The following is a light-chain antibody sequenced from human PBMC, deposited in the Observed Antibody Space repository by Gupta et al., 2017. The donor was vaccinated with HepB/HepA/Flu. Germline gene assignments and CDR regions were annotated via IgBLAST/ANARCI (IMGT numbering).Light chain of an antibody. CDR3: HKYDSVPWT. J-gene: IGKJ1*01. Sequence: DVQMTQSPSSLSASVGDRVTITCRASQDISHYLAWYQQKPGKVPKLLIYDASVVEGGVPSRFSGSRSGTEFTLTITTLQPEDVATYYCHKYDSVPWTFGQGTKIEI. V-gene: IGKV1-27*01. CDR2: DAS. CDR1: QDISHY.